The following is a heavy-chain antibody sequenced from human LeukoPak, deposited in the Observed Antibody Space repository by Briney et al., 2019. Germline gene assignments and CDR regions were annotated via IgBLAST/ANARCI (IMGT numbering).Heavy chain of an antibody. V-gene: IGHV1-46*01. CDR2: INPSGGST. Sequence: ASVKVSCKASGYTFTSYYMHWVRQAPGQGLEWMGIINPSGGSTSYAQKFQGRVTMTRDTSTSTVYMELSSLSSVTAADTAVHYCAKIVVPALSWFDPWGQGTLVTVSS. CDR1: GYTFTSYY. CDR3: AKIVVPALSWFDP. D-gene: IGHD2-2*01. J-gene: IGHJ5*02.